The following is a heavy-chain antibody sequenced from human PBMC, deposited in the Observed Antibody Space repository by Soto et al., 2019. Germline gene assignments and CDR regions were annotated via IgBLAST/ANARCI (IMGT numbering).Heavy chain of an antibody. CDR2: IYSGGST. CDR1: GVTVSSNY. V-gene: IGHV3-53*04. D-gene: IGHD2-2*01. CDR3: ARVRVAVPAAPYAFDI. Sequence: GGSLRLSCADSGVTVSSNYMSWVRQAPGKGLEWVSVIYSGGSTYYADSVKGRFTISRHNSKNTLYLQMNSLRAEDTAVYYCARVRVAVPAAPYAFDIWGQGTMVTVSS. J-gene: IGHJ3*02.